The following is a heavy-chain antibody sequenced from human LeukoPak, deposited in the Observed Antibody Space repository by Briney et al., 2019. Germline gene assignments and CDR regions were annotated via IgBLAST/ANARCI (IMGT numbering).Heavy chain of an antibody. V-gene: IGHV4-59*01. CDR1: GGSISSYY. CDR3: AREVYCGGDCYRLDFMGVFDY. CDR2: IYYSGST. J-gene: IGHJ4*02. Sequence: SETLSLTCTVSGGSISSYYWSWIRQPPGKGLEWIGYIYYSGSTNYNPSLKSRVTISVDTSKNQFSLKLSSVTAADTAVYYCAREVYCGGDCYRLDFMGVFDYWGQGTLVTVSS. D-gene: IGHD2-21*02.